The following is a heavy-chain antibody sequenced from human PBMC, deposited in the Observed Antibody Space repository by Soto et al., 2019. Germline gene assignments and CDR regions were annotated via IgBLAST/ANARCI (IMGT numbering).Heavy chain of an antibody. J-gene: IGHJ6*02. D-gene: IGHD1-26*01. CDR3: AKGRIVGATEENYYYYYGMDV. Sequence: SVKVTRKASGCTFSSYAISWVRQAPGQGLEWMEGINPIFGTANYAQKFQGRVTITADESTSTAYMELSSLRSEDTAVYYCAKGRIVGATEENYYYYYGMDVWGQGTTVTVSS. CDR2: INPIFGTA. V-gene: IGHV1-69*13. CDR1: GCTFSSYA.